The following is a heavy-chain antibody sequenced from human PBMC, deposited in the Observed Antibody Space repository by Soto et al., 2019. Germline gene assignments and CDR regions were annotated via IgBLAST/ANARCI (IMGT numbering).Heavy chain of an antibody. V-gene: IGHV4-31*03. CDR1: GDSLLSGWYY. CDR3: ARDRSRYFDY. D-gene: IGHD3-10*01. CDR2: IYYSGNT. Sequence: QVQLQESGPGLVRPSQTLSLTCTVSGDSLLSGWYYWSWILQNPGKGLERIGYIYYSGNTYYNPSLNNRASVAVDASKIQFSVRLSSVSAAGRAGYYCARDRSRYFDYWGQGPQVTVSS. J-gene: IGHJ4*02.